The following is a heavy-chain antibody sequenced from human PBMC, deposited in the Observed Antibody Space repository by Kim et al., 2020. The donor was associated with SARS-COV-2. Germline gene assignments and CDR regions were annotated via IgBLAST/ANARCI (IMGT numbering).Heavy chain of an antibody. CDR1: GDSVSSLTLY. D-gene: IGHD3-16*01. CDR2: FRYSGSN. Sequence: SETLSLTCTVSGDSVSSLTLYWDWVRQPPGKGLECLGHFRYSGSNTYDSSIDSRIIISLDTSKNQSSLQLRSVSTADTAVYYCARRYTVGRYSYYAFDIWGQGTPVTVSS. J-gene: IGHJ3*02. V-gene: IGHV4-61*01. CDR3: ARRYTVGRYSYYAFDI.